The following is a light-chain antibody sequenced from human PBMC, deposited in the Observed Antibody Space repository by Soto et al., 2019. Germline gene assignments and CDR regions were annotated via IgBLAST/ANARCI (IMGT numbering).Light chain of an antibody. CDR1: RRMTSW. Sequence: DIPMTQSPSTLSASVGDRVTITCRASRRMTSWLAWYQQQPGKTPKLLGYDAPTLQSGVPSRFSGNGSGTELGLTIGRLQPEDLATYFLQQSNGYAGTFGEGTRV. V-gene: IGKV1-5*01. CDR2: DAP. CDR3: QQSNGYAGT. J-gene: IGKJ1*01.